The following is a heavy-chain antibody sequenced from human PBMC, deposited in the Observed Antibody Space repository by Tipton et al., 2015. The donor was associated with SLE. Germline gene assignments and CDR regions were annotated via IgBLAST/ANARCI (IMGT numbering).Heavy chain of an antibody. CDR2: IYTSGSP. Sequence: TLSLTCTVSGGSIYSGCYYWNWIRQPAGNGLEWIGRIYTSGSPNYNPSLRSRVTISIDTSKNEFSLEVSSVTAADTAVYYCARDRRRGGSRDAFDMWGPGTLVTVSS. CDR1: GGSIYSGCYY. J-gene: IGHJ3*02. CDR3: ARDRRRGGSRDAFDM. D-gene: IGHD5-24*01. V-gene: IGHV4-61*02.